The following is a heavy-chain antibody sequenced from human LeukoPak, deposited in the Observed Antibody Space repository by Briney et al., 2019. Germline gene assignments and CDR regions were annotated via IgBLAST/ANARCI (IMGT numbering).Heavy chain of an antibody. Sequence: PGGFLRLSCAASGFTFSDYNMNWIRQAPGKGLEWISYIFSDNSATYYADSVKGRFTISRDNAKNSLYLQMNSLRVEDTAVYYCARDGDTTSKVDYWGQGTPVTVSS. V-gene: IGHV3-11*01. CDR1: GFTFSDYN. CDR3: ARDGDTTSKVDY. D-gene: IGHD5-18*01. J-gene: IGHJ4*02. CDR2: IFSDNSAT.